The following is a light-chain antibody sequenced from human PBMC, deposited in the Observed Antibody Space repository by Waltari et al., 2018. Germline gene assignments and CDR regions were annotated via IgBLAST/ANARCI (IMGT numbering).Light chain of an antibody. CDR2: ETE. V-gene: IGLV1-51*02. J-gene: IGLJ1*01. CDR1: SFNIGKNH. CDR3: GVWDSSLSAYV. Sequence: QSAVTQPPSVSAAPGPKVTIPCSGSSFNIGKNHVSWYKQHPWTAPKLLIYETEKRPSVIPDRFAGSKSGTSATLGITGLQTGDDADYYCGVWDSSLSAYVFGPGTNVAVL.